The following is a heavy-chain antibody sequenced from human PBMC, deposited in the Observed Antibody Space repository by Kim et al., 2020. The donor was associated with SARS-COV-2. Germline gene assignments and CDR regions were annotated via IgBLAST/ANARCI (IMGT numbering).Heavy chain of an antibody. CDR2: INQDGSQK. CDR3: VREDYSVRGVDNY. V-gene: IGHV3-7*03. Sequence: GGSLRLSCAASGFSFGYFWMTWVRQAPGKGLEWVANINQDGSQKYFADSVKGRFTISRDNARDLMYLQMTSLRVEDTAVYHCVREDYSVRGVDNYWGQGTLVTVSS. CDR1: GFSFGYFW. J-gene: IGHJ4*02. D-gene: IGHD1-26*01.